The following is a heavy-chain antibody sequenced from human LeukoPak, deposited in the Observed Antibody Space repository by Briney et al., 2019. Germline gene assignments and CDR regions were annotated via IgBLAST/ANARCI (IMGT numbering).Heavy chain of an antibody. D-gene: IGHD3-10*01. CDR2: IYTSGST. V-gene: IGHV4-4*07. CDR3: AGLYYYGSGSSFDY. Sequence: PSETLSLTCTVSGGSVSSNYWSWIRQPPGRGLEWIGRIYTSGSTNYSPSLKSRVTMSVDTSKNQFSLKLSSVTAADTAVYYCAGLYYYGSGSSFDYWGQGTLVTVSS. J-gene: IGHJ4*02. CDR1: GGSVSSNY.